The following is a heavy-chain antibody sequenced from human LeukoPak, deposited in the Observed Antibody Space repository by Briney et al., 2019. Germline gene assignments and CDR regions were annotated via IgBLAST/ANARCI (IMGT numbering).Heavy chain of an antibody. CDR1: GFTFSSYW. J-gene: IGHJ5*01. Sequence: QPGRSLRLSCAASGFTFSSYWMHWVRQAPGKGLVWVSRINSDGSTTSHADSVKGRFTISRNNAKNTLFLQMNSLRAEDTAVYYCARGGSSSWYGSWGQGTLVTVSS. V-gene: IGHV3-74*01. D-gene: IGHD6-13*01. CDR2: INSDGSTT. CDR3: ARGGSSSWYGS.